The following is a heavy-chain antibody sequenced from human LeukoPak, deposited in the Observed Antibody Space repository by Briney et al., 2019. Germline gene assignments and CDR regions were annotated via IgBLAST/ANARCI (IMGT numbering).Heavy chain of an antibody. CDR3: AKDPAEQQLAYYFDY. V-gene: IGHV3-30*18. J-gene: IGHJ4*02. CDR1: GFTFSSYD. D-gene: IGHD6-13*01. CDR2: ISYDGSNK. Sequence: SGGSLRLSCAASGFTFSSYDMHWVRQAPGKGLEWVAVISYDGSNKYYADSVKGRFTISRDNSKNTLYLQMNSLRAEDTAVYYCAKDPAEQQLAYYFDYWGQGTLVTVSS.